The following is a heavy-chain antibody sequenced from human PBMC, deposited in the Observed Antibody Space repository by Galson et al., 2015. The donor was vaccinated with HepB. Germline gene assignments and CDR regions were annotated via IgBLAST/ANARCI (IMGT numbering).Heavy chain of an antibody. CDR3: ARGVPGEGSDY. Sequence: SLRLSCAASGFTFTNYGFNWVRQPPGKGLEWVAFITVSDTIYYADSVRGRFTISRDNAKNSLYLQMSSLRDDDTAMYYCARGVPGEGSDYWGQGTLVTVSS. CDR2: ITVSDTI. CDR1: GFTFTNYG. V-gene: IGHV3-48*02. D-gene: IGHD2-15*01. J-gene: IGHJ4*02.